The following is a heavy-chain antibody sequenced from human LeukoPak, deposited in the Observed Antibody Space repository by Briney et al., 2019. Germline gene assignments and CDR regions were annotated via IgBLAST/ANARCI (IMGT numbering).Heavy chain of an antibody. CDR1: GFNFRNYG. V-gene: IGHV3-30*02. CDR3: ANGDCRGGRCSSGDY. Sequence: GGSLRLSCAASGFNFRNYGMHWVRQAPGKGLEWVAYTRDDGSKNWYGDSVKGRFTISRDNSKCTLYLQINSLGGEDTAVYYCANGDCRGGRCSSGDYWGQGTLVTVSS. J-gene: IGHJ4*02. D-gene: IGHD2-15*01. CDR2: TRDDGSKN.